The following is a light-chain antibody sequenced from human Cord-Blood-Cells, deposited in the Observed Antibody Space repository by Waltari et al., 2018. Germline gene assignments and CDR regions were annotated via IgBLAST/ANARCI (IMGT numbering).Light chain of an antibody. CDR1: SGSIASNY. CDR3: QSYDSSNRV. V-gene: IGLV6-57*03. CDR2: EDN. Sequence: NFMLTQPHSVSESPGKTVTISCTRSSGSIASNYVQWYQQRPGSAPTTVIYEDNQRPSGVPDLFSGSIDSSSNSASLTLSGLKTEDEADYYCQSYDSSNRVFGGGTKLTVL. J-gene: IGLJ3*02.